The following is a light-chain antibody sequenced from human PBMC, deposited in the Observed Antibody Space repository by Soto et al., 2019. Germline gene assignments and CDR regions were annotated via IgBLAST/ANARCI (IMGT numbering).Light chain of an antibody. CDR2: EVS. CDR1: SSDVGGYNY. J-gene: IGLJ2*01. V-gene: IGLV2-14*01. CDR3: SSYTSSSTLV. Sequence: QSALTQPASVSGSPGQSITISCTGTSSDVGGYNYVSWYQQHPGKAPKLMIYEVSNRPSGVSNRFSGSKSGNTASLTISGLHADDEADYYCSSYTSSSTLVFGGGTKLTVL.